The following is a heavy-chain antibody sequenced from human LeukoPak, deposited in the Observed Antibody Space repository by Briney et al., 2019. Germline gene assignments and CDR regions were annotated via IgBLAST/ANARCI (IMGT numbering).Heavy chain of an antibody. J-gene: IGHJ4*02. Sequence: GSLRLSCAASGFPFSSYAMNWVRPAPGKGLEWASVIAGSDGFTQYADSVKGRFTISRDNSKNTVYLQMNRLRVEDTALYYCVRSLDYWGQGTLVTVSA. CDR1: GFPFSSYA. CDR2: IAGSDGFT. CDR3: VRSLDY. V-gene: IGHV3-23*01.